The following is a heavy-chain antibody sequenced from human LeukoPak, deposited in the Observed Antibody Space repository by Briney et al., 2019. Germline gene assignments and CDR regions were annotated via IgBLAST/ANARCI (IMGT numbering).Heavy chain of an antibody. V-gene: IGHV3-53*01. J-gene: IGHJ4*02. CDR1: RFTASSDY. CDR3: FRGKYSSLDY. D-gene: IGHD2-21*01. Sequence: GSPRLSSAPSRFTASSDYMSWDLQAPRQGLEWVSVFYTVGGAYYADAVKGRFTISGDNSGNTVYLQMNSLRAEDTAVYYCFRGKYSSLDYWGQGTLVTVSS. CDR2: FYTVGGA.